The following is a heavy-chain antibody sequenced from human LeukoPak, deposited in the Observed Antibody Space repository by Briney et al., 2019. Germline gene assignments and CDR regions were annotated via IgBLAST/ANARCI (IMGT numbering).Heavy chain of an antibody. Sequence: SETMSLTCTVSGGSISSGGYYWSWIRQHPGKGLEWIGYIYYSGSTYYNPSLKSRVTISVDTSKNQFSLKLSFVTAADTAVYYCARDSDSSGYYSPWGQGTLVTVSS. D-gene: IGHD3-22*01. V-gene: IGHV4-31*03. CDR2: IYYSGST. J-gene: IGHJ4*02. CDR1: GGSISSGGYY. CDR3: ARDSDSSGYYSP.